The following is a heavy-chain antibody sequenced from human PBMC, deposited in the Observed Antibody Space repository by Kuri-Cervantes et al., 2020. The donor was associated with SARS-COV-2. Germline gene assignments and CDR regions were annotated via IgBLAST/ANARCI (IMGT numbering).Heavy chain of an antibody. Sequence: SCAVSGGSISSGGYSWSWIRQPPGKGLEWIGYIYHSGSTYYNPSLKSRVTISVDRSKNQFSLKLSSVTAADTAVYYCARESSPEPQGYGYCSSTSCYRFDYWGQGTLVTVSS. D-gene: IGHD2-2*02. CDR2: IYHSGST. CDR3: ARESSPEPQGYGYCSSTSCYRFDY. V-gene: IGHV4-30-2*01. J-gene: IGHJ4*02. CDR1: GGSISSGGYS.